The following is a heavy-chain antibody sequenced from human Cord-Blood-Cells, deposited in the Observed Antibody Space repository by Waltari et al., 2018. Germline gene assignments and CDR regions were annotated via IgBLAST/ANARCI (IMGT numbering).Heavy chain of an antibody. CDR3: ARELGIRHDAFDI. J-gene: IGHJ3*02. CDR2: VIPNFGTT. Sequence: QVQLVQSGAEVKKPGSSVKVSCKASGGTFSSYAISWVRQAPGQGLEWMGGVIPNFGTTNYPQKFQGQVTITADESTSTAYMELSSLRSEDTAVYYCARELGIRHDAFDIWGQGTMVTVSS. V-gene: IGHV1-69*01. D-gene: IGHD7-27*01. CDR1: GGTFSSYA.